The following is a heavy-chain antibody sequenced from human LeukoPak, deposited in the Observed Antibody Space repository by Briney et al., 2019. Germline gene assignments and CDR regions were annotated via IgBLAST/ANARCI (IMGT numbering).Heavy chain of an antibody. CDR3: ARGGTWSGYPYYYYYYMDV. Sequence: KPSETLSLTCAVYGGSFSGYYWSWIRQPPGKGLEWIGEINRSGSTNYNPSLKSRVTISVDKSKNQFSLKLSSVTAADTAVYYCARGGTWSGYPYYYYYYMDVWGKGTTVTVSS. CDR1: GGSFSGYY. V-gene: IGHV4-34*01. CDR2: INRSGST. J-gene: IGHJ6*03. D-gene: IGHD3-3*01.